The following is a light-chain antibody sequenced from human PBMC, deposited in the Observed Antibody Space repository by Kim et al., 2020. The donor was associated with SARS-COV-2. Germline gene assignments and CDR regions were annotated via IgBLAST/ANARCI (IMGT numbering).Light chain of an antibody. CDR2: GKN. V-gene: IGLV3-19*01. J-gene: IGLJ1*01. CDR1: SLRSYY. CDR3: NSRDSSGNPLLYV. Sequence: SSELTQDPAVSVALGQTVRITCQGDSLRSYYASWYQQKPGQAPVLVIYGKNNRPSGIPDRFSGSSSGNTASLTITGAQAEDEADYYCNSRDSSGNPLLYVFGTGTKVTVL.